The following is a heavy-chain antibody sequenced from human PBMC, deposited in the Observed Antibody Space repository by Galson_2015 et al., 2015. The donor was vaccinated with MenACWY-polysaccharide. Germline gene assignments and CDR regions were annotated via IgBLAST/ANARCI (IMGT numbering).Heavy chain of an antibody. CDR2: IIPIMGSP. Sequence: SVKVSCKASGGAFTTHGLTWLRQAPGQGFEFVGRIIPIMGSPNYAQRFQGRLTITADGSTRTAYMELSSLRSEDTAVYYCARADDIGQTCFFANWRQGTQVTVSS. CDR1: GGAFTTHG. V-gene: IGHV1-69*11. J-gene: IGHJ4*02. CDR3: ARADDIGQTCFFAN. D-gene: IGHD2-15*01.